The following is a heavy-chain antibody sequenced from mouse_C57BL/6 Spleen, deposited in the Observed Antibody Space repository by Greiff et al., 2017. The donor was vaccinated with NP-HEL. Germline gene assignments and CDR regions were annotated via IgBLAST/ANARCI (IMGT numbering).Heavy chain of an antibody. V-gene: IGHV1-55*01. CDR3: ARHSNYLAWFAY. Sequence: QVQLKQSGAELVKPGASVKMSCKASGYTFTSYWITWVKQRPGQGLEWIGDIYPGSGSTNYNEKFKSKATLTVDTSSSTAYMQLSSLTSEDSAVYYCARHSNYLAWFAYWGQGTLVTVSA. CDR1: GYTFTSYW. J-gene: IGHJ3*01. CDR2: IYPGSGST. D-gene: IGHD2-5*01.